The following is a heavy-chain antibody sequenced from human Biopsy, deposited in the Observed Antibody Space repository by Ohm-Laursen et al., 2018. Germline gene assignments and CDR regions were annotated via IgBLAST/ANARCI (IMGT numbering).Heavy chain of an antibody. Sequence: ASVKVSCKTSGYNFISYSINWVRQAPGQGLEWMGWIRPLNGDTKYAQKFQDRVTMTTDTSTSTVYMELTSLRSDDTAVYYCARGEVTFGELIVSLDSWGQGTLVTVSS. J-gene: IGHJ4*02. V-gene: IGHV1-18*01. CDR3: ARGEVTFGELIVSLDS. CDR1: GYNFISYS. CDR2: IRPLNGDT. D-gene: IGHD3-16*02.